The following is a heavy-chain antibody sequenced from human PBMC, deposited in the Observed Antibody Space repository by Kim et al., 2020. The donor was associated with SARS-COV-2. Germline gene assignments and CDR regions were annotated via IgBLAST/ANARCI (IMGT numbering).Heavy chain of an antibody. D-gene: IGHD2-15*01. V-gene: IGHV4-59*09. CDR3: ARGFCSGGSCYRSFDN. Sequence: PSLKKRVSMSVDTSKNQFSLRLNSVTAADTAVYYCARGFCSGGSCYRSFDNWGQGTLVTVSS. J-gene: IGHJ4*02.